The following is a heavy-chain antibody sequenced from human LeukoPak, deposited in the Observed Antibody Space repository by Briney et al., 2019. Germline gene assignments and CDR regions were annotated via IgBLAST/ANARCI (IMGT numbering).Heavy chain of an antibody. D-gene: IGHD3-16*01. Sequence: SETLSLTCTVSGGSISSGGYYWRWIRQPPGKGLEWIGYIYHSGSTYYNPSLKSRVTISVDRSKNQFSLKLSSVTAADTAVYYCAKDRSLGELTTESPSFDYWGQGTLVTVSS. J-gene: IGHJ4*02. CDR1: GGSISSGGYY. CDR3: AKDRSLGELTTESPSFDY. CDR2: IYHSGST. V-gene: IGHV4-30-2*02.